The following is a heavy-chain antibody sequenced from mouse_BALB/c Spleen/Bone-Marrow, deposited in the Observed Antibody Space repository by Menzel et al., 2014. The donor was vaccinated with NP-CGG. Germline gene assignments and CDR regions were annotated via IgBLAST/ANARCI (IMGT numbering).Heavy chain of an antibody. D-gene: IGHD2-3*01. J-gene: IGHJ3*01. Sequence: EVMLVESGGGLVQPKGSLKLSCAASGFTFNTYAMNWVRQAPGKGLEWVARIRSKSNNYATYYADSVKDRSTVSRDDSQSMLFLQMNNLKTEDTAMYYCVRSDDGCFAYWGQGTLVTVSA. CDR1: GFTFNTYA. CDR2: IRSKSNNYAT. CDR3: VRSDDGCFAY. V-gene: IGHV10-1*02.